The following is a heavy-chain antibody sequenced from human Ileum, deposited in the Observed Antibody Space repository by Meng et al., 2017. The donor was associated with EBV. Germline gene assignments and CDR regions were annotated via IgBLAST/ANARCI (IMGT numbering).Heavy chain of an antibody. Sequence: QVQVQQWGAGLLKPSETLSLTCAVYGGSFTNYYWTWIRQPPGKGLEWIGEIDHSGSTKYNPSLKGRVTISLDTSTNQFSLKLNSVSAADTALYYCARYGRCSGNSFYCFDPWGQGSLVTVSS. CDR1: GGSFTNYY. D-gene: IGHD4-23*01. CDR3: ARYGRCSGNSFYCFDP. CDR2: IDHSGST. V-gene: IGHV4-34*01. J-gene: IGHJ5*02.